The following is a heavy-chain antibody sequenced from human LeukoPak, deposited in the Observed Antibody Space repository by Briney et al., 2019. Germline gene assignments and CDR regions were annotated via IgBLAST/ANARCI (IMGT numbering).Heavy chain of an antibody. J-gene: IGHJ4*02. D-gene: IGHD4-17*01. CDR3: ATGDYERSVDY. CDR1: GYSISSGYY. V-gene: IGHV4-38-2*01. CDR2: IYHSGST. Sequence: ASETLSLTCAVSGYSISSGYYWGWIRQPPGKGLEWIGSIYHSGSTYYNPSLKSRVTISVDTSKNQFSLKLSSVTAADTAVYYCATGDYERSVDYWGQGTLVTVSS.